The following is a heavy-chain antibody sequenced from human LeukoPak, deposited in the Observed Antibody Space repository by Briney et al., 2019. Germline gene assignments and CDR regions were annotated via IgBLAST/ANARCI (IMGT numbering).Heavy chain of an antibody. CDR2: IYYSGTT. J-gene: IGHJ4*02. CDR3: ARRTEDSSSWYFAGRYFDY. CDR1: GGSIGTYS. V-gene: IGHV4-59*12. Sequence: SETLSLTCTVSGGSIGTYSWNWIRQPPGKGLEWIGYIYYSGTTNYNPSLKSRVTISVDTSKNQFSLKLSSVTAADTAVYYCARRTEDSSSWYFAGRYFDYWGQGTLVTVSS. D-gene: IGHD6-13*01.